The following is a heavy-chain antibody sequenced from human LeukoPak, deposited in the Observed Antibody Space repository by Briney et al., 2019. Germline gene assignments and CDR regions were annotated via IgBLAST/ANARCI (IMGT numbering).Heavy chain of an antibody. CDR3: ARDRASRGVNHFDY. CDR2: INAGNGNT. CDR1: GYTFTSYA. J-gene: IGHJ4*02. Sequence: ASVKVSCKASGYTFTSYAMRWVRQAPGQRLEWMGWINAGNGNTKYSQKFQGRVTITRDTSASTAYMELSSLRSEDTAVYYCARDRASRGVNHFDYWGQGTLVTVSS. D-gene: IGHD3-10*01. V-gene: IGHV1-3*01.